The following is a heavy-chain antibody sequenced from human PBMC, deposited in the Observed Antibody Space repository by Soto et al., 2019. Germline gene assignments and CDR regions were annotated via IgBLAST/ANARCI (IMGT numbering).Heavy chain of an antibody. CDR1: CGSMSTYY. V-gene: IGHV4-59*01. CDR2: IYSSVST. J-gene: IGHJ4*02. Sequence: PSETRSLTCIASCGSMSTYYWNWIRQAPGKRLYSIGYIYSSVSTNXXPCFRSRXXISLDRSKNQVSLNLTPVTAAYTAVYYCASAFGGWPPDSWSQGILVTVSS. CDR3: ASAFGGWPPDS. D-gene: IGHD6-19*01.